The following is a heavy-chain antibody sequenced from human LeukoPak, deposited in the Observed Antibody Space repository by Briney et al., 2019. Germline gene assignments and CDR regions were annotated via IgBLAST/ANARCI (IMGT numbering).Heavy chain of an antibody. J-gene: IGHJ1*01. CDR2: ISGSGTST. V-gene: IGHV3-23*01. Sequence: GGSLRLSCAASGFTYSSYAMSWVHKAPGKGLEWVSGISGSGTSTYYADSVKGRFTTSRDSSKNTVFLQMNSLRAEDTAIYYCAKSLDRKSWFVFRHWGQGTLVTVSS. CDR1: GFTYSSYA. D-gene: IGHD3-10*01. CDR3: AKSLDRKSWFVFRH.